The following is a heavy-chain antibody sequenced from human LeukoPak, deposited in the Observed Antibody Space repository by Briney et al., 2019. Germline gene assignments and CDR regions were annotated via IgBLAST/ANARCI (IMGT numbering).Heavy chain of an antibody. D-gene: IGHD3-10*01. CDR2: ISPGNGNT. CDR3: ARCDYYGSGTYYNVGHLYNMDV. J-gene: IGHJ6*04. Sequence: ASVKVSCKASGYTFGSYALYWVRQAPGQTLECMGWISPGNGNTEYSRKLQDRVTITRDTSANTAYMELSSLRSEDTAVYYCARCDYYGSGTYYNVGHLYNMDVWGKGTTVTVSS. V-gene: IGHV1-3*01. CDR1: GYTFGSYA.